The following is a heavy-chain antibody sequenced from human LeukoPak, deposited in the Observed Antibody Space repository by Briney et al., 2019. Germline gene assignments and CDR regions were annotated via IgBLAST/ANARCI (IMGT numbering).Heavy chain of an antibody. CDR3: ARATAGTRNSFDI. V-gene: IGHV3-66*01. CDR2: IYSGGST. D-gene: IGHD6-13*01. CDR1: GFTVSSNY. J-gene: IGHJ3*02. Sequence: GGSLRLSCAASGFTVSSNYMSWVRQAPGNGLEWVSVIYSGGSTYYADSVKGRFTISRDNVKNTLYLQLNSLRPEDTAIYYCARATAGTRNSFDIWGQGTMVTVSS.